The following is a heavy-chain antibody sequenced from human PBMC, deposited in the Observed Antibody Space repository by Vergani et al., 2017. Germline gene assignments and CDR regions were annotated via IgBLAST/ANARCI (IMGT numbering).Heavy chain of an antibody. D-gene: IGHD2-15*01. CDR1: GGSISSYY. Sequence: QVQLQESGPGLVKPSETLSLTCTVSGGSISSYYWSWIRQPPGKGLEWIGYIYYSGSTNYNPSLKSRVTISVDTSKNKFTLKLSSVTAADTAVYYCARRVASDAFDGWGKGIMVTVSS. J-gene: IGHJ3*01. V-gene: IGHV4-59*01. CDR3: ARRVASDAFDG. CDR2: IYYSGST.